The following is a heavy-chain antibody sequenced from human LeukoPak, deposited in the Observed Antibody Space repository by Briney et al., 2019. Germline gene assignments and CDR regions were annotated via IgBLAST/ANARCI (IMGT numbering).Heavy chain of an antibody. J-gene: IGHJ5*02. CDR3: ARYRWWGGDHRPYWFDP. CDR1: GGTFSSYA. CDR2: IIPIFGTA. Sequence: SVKVPCKASGGTFSSYAISWVRQAPGQGLEWMGGIIPIFGTANYARKFQGRVTITADESTSTAYMELSSLRSEDTAVYYCARYRWWGGDHRPYWFDPWGQGTLVTVSS. V-gene: IGHV1-69*13. D-gene: IGHD2-21*02.